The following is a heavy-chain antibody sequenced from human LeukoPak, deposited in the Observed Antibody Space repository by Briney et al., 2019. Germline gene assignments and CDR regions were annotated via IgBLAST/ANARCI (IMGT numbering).Heavy chain of an antibody. J-gene: IGHJ4*02. CDR3: AKGGSGRELDCDY. CDR2: ISYDGSNK. CDR1: GFTFSSYG. V-gene: IGHV3-30*18. Sequence: GRSLRLSCAASGFTFSSYGMHWVRQAPGKGLEWGAVISYDGSNKYYADSVKGRFTISRDNSKNTLYLQMNSLRAEDTAVYYCAKGGSGRELDCDYWGQGTLVTVSS. D-gene: IGHD1-26*01.